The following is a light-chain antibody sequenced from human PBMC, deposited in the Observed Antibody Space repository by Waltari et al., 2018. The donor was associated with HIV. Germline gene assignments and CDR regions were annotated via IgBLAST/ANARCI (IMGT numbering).Light chain of an antibody. V-gene: IGKV3-20*01. CDR2: GAS. J-gene: IGKJ1*01. CDR1: QSISTSH. CDR3: QQYGSSPWT. Sequence: EIVLTQSAGTLSLSPGERATLSCRPSQSISTSHLAWYQQKPGRAPRLLIYGASSRATDIPDRFSGSGSGTDFTLTITRLEPEDFAIYYCQQYGSSPWTFGQGTKVEIK.